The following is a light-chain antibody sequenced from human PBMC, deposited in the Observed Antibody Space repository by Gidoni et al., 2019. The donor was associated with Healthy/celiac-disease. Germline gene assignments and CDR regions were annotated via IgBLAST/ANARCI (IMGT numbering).Light chain of an antibody. CDR3: QQYGSSPLT. CDR2: GAS. CDR1: QRVSSSY. J-gene: IGKJ4*01. V-gene: IGKV3-20*01. Sequence: EIVLTQSPGTLPLSPGERATLSCRASQRVSSSYLAWYQQKPGQAPRLLIYGASSRATGIPDRFSGSGSGTDFTLTISRLEPEDFAVYYCQQYGSSPLTFGGGTKVEIK.